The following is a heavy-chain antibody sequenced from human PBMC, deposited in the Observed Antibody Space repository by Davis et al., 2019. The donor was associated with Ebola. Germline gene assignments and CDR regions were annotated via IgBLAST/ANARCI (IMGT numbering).Heavy chain of an antibody. V-gene: IGHV5-51*01. CDR2: IYPGDSDI. CDR1: GYKFSNYW. J-gene: IGHJ5*02. CDR3: ARITMVRGPSP. Sequence: GESLKISCKGSGYKFSNYWIGWVRQMPGKGLEWMGIIYPGDSDIRYSPSFQGQVTISADKSISTAYLQWSSLKASDTAMYYCARITMVRGPSPWGQGTLVTVSS. D-gene: IGHD3-10*01.